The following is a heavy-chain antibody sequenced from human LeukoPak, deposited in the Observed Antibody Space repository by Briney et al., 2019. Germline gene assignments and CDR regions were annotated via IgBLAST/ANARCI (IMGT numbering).Heavy chain of an antibody. CDR1: GFTVSSNY. J-gene: IGHJ4*02. CDR3: ATNFHDSGGPFDH. CDR2: IYGSGTT. D-gene: IGHD3-22*01. V-gene: IGHV3-66*01. Sequence: GGSLRLSCVASGFTVSSNYMTWVRQAPGKGLEWVSVIYGSGTTYYADSVKDRFTLSRDNSKNSLYLQMNSLRADDTAVYYCATNFHDSGGPFDHWGQGTLVTVSS.